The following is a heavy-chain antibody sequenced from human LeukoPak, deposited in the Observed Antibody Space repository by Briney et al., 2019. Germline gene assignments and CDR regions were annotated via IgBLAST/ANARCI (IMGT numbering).Heavy chain of an antibody. CDR3: ARVSYGSGSYY. Sequence: SETLSLTCTVSGGSISSYYWSWIRQPPGKGLEWIGYIYYSGSTNYDPSLKSRVTISVDTSKNQFSLKLSSVTAADTAVYYCARVSYGSGSYYWGQGTLVTVPS. D-gene: IGHD3-10*01. CDR1: GGSISSYY. V-gene: IGHV4-59*01. J-gene: IGHJ4*02. CDR2: IYYSGST.